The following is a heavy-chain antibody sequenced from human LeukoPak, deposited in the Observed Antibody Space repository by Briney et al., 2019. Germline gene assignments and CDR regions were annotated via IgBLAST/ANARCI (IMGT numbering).Heavy chain of an antibody. D-gene: IGHD1-26*01. V-gene: IGHV4-59*01. Sequence: PSETLSLTCTVSGGSISSYYWSWIRQPPGKGLEWIGYIYYSGSTNYNPSLKSRVTISVDTSKNQFSLKLSSVTAADTAVYYCAGPLYSGSYDAFDIRGQGTMVTVSS. CDR1: GGSISSYY. CDR2: IYYSGST. J-gene: IGHJ3*02. CDR3: AGPLYSGSYDAFDI.